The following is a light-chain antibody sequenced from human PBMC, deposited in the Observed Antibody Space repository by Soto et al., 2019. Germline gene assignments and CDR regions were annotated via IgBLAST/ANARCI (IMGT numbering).Light chain of an antibody. Sequence: DIQMTQSPSSVSASVGDRVTIPCRSSQGISSWLAWYQQKPGKAPKLLIFDASSLQSGVPSRFSGGGSGTEFTLSISSLQPDDFATYYCQLYDGHSVFTFGGGTKVDIK. CDR1: QGISSW. J-gene: IGKJ4*01. CDR3: QLYDGHSVFT. CDR2: DAS. V-gene: IGKV1-5*01.